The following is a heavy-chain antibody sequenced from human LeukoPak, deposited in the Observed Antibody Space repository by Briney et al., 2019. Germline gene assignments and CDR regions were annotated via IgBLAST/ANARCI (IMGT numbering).Heavy chain of an antibody. CDR2: IYISGNT. CDR1: GGSISTYY. Sequence: SETLSLTCTVSGGSISTYYWSWIRQPPGKGLEWIGYIYISGNTNYNPSLESRVTISLDTSKNHFSLNLSSVTAADTAVYYCAREDYYDSSGYYYFDYWGQGTLVTVSS. J-gene: IGHJ4*02. V-gene: IGHV4-59*12. CDR3: AREDYYDSSGYYYFDY. D-gene: IGHD3-22*01.